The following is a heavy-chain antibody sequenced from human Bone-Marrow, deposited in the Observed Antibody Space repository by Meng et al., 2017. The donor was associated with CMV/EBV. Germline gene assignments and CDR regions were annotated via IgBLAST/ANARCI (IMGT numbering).Heavy chain of an antibody. CDR3: AREAGGYCSSTSCRPAYNWFDP. D-gene: IGHD2-2*01. CDR1: GYTFTGYY. Sequence: ASVKVSCKASGYTFTGYYMHWVRQAPGQGLEWMGWINPNSGGTNYAQKFQGRVTMTRDTSISTAYMELSRLRSDDTTVYYCAREAGGYCSSTSCRPAYNWFDPWGQGTLVTVPS. CDR2: INPNSGGT. V-gene: IGHV1-2*02. J-gene: IGHJ5*02.